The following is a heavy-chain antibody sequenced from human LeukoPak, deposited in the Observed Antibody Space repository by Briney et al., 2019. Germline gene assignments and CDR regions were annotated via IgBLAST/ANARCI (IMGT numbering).Heavy chain of an antibody. CDR3: ATSDFCSSTSCYMSYYYGMDV. CDR1: GGSVSSGSYY. D-gene: IGHD2-2*02. V-gene: IGHV4-61*01. Sequence: PSETLSLTCTVSGGSVSSGSYYWSWIRQPPGKGLEWIGYIYYSGSTNYNPSLKSRVTISVDTSKNQFSLKLSSVTAADTAVYYCATSDFCSSTSCYMSYYYGMDVWGKGTTVTVSS. J-gene: IGHJ6*04. CDR2: IYYSGST.